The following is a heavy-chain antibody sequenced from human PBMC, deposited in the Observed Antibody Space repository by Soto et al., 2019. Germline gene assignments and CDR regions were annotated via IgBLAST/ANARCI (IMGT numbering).Heavy chain of an antibody. CDR3: GSRPGGGGY. Sequence: EVQLVESGGGLIQPGGSLRLSCAVSGFTVSNNYMSWVRQAPGKGLGGVSVIYSGGYTAYGDSVKGRFTISRDNSKNTPYLHMNTLGADGTAVYYWGSRPGGGGYWGQGTLVTVSS. CDR2: IYSGGYT. D-gene: IGHD3-10*01. J-gene: IGHJ4*02. V-gene: IGHV3-53*01. CDR1: GFTVSNNY.